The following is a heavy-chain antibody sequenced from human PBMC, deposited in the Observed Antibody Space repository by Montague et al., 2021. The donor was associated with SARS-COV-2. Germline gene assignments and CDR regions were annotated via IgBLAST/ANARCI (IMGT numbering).Heavy chain of an antibody. CDR2: IYYSGNT. CDR1: GGSISTYY. CDR3: ARGPFWSAAPDY. J-gene: IGHJ4*02. D-gene: IGHD3-3*01. V-gene: IGHV4-59*01. Sequence: SETRSLTCTLSGGSISTYYWNWIRQPPGRGLEWIGYIYYSGNTYYNPSLKSRATISVETSKNQFSLSLTSVTAADTAVYYCARGPFWSAAPDYWGQGILVTVSS.